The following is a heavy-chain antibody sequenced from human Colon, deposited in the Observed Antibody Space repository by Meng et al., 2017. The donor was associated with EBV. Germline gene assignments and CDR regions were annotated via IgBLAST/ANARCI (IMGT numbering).Heavy chain of an antibody. V-gene: IGHV3-30-3*01. CDR1: GFTFSSYS. J-gene: IGHJ4*02. CDR3: ARERDITFWYFDY. Sequence: LVACGGVVVQPGRSLRLFCAASGFTFSSYSMHWVRQAPGKGLEWVAVISSDGNTNYYADSVKGRFTISRDNSKSTVFLQANSLRPEDTAIYYCARERDITFWYFDYWVQGALVTVSS. D-gene: IGHD3-16*01. CDR2: ISSDGNTN.